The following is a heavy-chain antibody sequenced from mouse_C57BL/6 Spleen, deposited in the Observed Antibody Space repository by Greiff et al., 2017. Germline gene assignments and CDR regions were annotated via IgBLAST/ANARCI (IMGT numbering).Heavy chain of an antibody. CDR1: GYTFTDYE. D-gene: IGHD2-4*01. V-gene: IGHV1-15*01. J-gene: IGHJ1*01. Sequence: VKLQESGAELVRPGASVTLSCKASGYTFTDYEMHWVKQTPVHGLEWIGAIDPETGGTAYNQKFKGKAILTADKSSSTAYMELRSLTSEDSAVYYCTREGGPYYDGYFDVWRRDHGHRLL. CDR2: IDPETGGT. CDR3: TREGGPYYDGYFDV.